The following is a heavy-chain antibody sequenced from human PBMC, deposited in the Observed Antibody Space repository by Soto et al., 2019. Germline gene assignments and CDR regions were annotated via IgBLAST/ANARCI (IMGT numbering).Heavy chain of an antibody. V-gene: IGHV4-59*12. J-gene: IGHJ5*02. CDR1: GGSMSSYY. CDR2: IYYSGST. Sequence: SRTGAGCGGSMSSYYWSWIQQPPGKGLEWIGYIYYSGSTNYNPSLKSRVTISVDTSKNQFSLKLSSVTAADTAVYYCARRPPCDPWGHGTLVTVSS. CDR3: ARRPPCDP.